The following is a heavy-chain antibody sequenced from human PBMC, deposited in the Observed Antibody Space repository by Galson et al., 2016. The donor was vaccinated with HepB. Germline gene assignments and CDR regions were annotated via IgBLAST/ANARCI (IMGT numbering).Heavy chain of an antibody. CDR2: ISYDGTDK. CDR1: GFTFSSYG. D-gene: IGHD5-12*01. V-gene: IGHV3-30*18. CDR3: TKGNRGYDFAFDV. J-gene: IGHJ3*01. Sequence: SLRLSCAASGFTFSSYGIHWVRQAPGKGLEWVALISYDGTDKDYADSVKGRFTISRDDSKNTLHLQMNSLSAEDKAMYYCTKGNRGYDFAFDVWGLGTMVTVSS.